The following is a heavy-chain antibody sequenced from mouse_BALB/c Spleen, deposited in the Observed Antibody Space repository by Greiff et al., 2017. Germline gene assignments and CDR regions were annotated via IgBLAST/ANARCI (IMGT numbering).Heavy chain of an antibody. CDR3: ARDPYGYDERVAWFAY. D-gene: IGHD2-2*01. J-gene: IGHJ3*01. Sequence: QVQLKESGPGLVAPSQSLSITCTFSGFSLTSYGVHWVRQPPGKGLEWLGVIWAGGSTNYNSALMSRLSISKDNSKSQVFLKMNSLQTDDTAMYYCARDPYGYDERVAWFAYWGQGTLVTVSA. CDR2: IWAGGST. V-gene: IGHV2-9*02. CDR1: GFSLTSYG.